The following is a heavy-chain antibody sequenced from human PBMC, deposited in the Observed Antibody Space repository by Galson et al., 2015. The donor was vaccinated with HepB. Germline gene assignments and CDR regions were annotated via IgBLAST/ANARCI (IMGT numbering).Heavy chain of an antibody. J-gene: IGHJ4*02. Sequence: SLRLSCAGSGFTFGDYSLNWFRQAPGKGLEWVGFIRNKAYGETTQYAASVKGRFTISRDDSKSIAYLQMDSLKTEDTAVYLCSRGHLFGVIWGQGTLVTVSS. CDR1: GFTFGDYS. V-gene: IGHV3-49*03. CDR2: IRNKAYGETT. D-gene: IGHD3-10*02. CDR3: SRGHLFGVI.